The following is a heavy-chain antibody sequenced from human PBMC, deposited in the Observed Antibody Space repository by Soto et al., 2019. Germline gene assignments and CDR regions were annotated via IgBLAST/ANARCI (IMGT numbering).Heavy chain of an antibody. CDR2: IYYTGTT. CDR1: GGSITSSVYY. CDR3: ARRISTSGSGFDP. D-gene: IGHD2-2*01. Sequence: QLQLQESGPGLVKPSETLSLTCTVSGGSITSSVYYWGWIRQPPGKGPEWIGTIYYTGTTYYNPSLKSRDTISVDTCKTQFSLKLSSVTAADTSVYFCARRISTSGSGFDPWGQGTLVTVSS. V-gene: IGHV4-39*01. J-gene: IGHJ5*02.